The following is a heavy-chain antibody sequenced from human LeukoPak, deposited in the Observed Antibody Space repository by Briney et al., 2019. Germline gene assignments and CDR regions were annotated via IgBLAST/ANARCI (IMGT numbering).Heavy chain of an antibody. J-gene: IGHJ4*02. D-gene: IGHD1-7*01. CDR2: VSGSGGSR. CDR1: GFTVGSNY. Sequence: GGSLRLSCAASGFTVGSNYMNWVRQAPGKGLEWVSGVSGSGGSRNYADSVKGRFTISRDNSEKTLYLQMNSLRAEDTAVYYCARDRRMRVRGYGKTGTTALDYWGQGTLVTVSS. CDR3: ARDRRMRVRGYGKTGTTALDY. V-gene: IGHV3-23*01.